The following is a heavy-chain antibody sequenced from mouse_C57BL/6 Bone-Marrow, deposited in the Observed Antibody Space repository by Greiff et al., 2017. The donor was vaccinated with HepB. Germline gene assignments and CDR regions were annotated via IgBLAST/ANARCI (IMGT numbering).Heavy chain of an antibody. Sequence: EVKVEESGGGLVQPGGSMKLSCVASGFTFSNYWMNWVRQSPEKGLEWVAQIRLKSDNYATHYAESVKGRFTISRDDSKSSVYLQMNNLRAEDTGIYYCTGLWSITGAYWGQGTLVTVSA. CDR2: IRLKSDNYAT. CDR1: GFTFSNYW. J-gene: IGHJ3*01. CDR3: TGLWSITGAY. V-gene: IGHV6-3*01. D-gene: IGHD1-1*02.